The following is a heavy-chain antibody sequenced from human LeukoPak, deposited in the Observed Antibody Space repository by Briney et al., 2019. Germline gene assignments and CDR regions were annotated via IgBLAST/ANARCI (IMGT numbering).Heavy chain of an antibody. CDR2: ISAYNGNT. CDR1: GYTFTGYG. Sequence: ASVKVSCKASGYTFTGYGISWVRQAPGQGLEWMGWISAYNGNTNYAQKLQGRVTMTTDTSTSTAYLELRSLRSDDTAVYYCARDLGYCSSTSCSDYWGQGTLVTVSS. D-gene: IGHD2-2*01. CDR3: ARDLGYCSSTSCSDY. V-gene: IGHV1-18*01. J-gene: IGHJ4*02.